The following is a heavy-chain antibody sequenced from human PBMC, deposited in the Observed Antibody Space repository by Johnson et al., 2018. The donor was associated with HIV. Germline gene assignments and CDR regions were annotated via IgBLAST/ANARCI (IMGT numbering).Heavy chain of an antibody. Sequence: QVQLVESGGGVVQPGGSLRLSCAASGFTFSSYGMHWVRQAPGKGLEWVAFIRYDGSNKYYADSVQGRFTISRDNSKNTLYLQMNSLRAEDTAVYYCARVQFLPPNAFDIWGQGTMVTVSS. CDR2: IRYDGSNK. V-gene: IGHV3-30*02. CDR3: ARVQFLPPNAFDI. CDR1: GFTFSSYG. D-gene: IGHD2/OR15-2a*01. J-gene: IGHJ3*02.